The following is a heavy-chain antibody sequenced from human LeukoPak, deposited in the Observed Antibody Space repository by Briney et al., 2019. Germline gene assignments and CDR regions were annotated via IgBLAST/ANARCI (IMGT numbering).Heavy chain of an antibody. D-gene: IGHD3-22*01. Sequence: QSGGSLRLSCAASGFTFSSYEMNWVRQAPGKGLEWVSYISSSGSTIYYADSVKGRFTISRDSSRSTLYLQMHSLRRDDSAVYYCARDVSPPVITTVDYWGQGTLVTVSS. CDR2: ISSSGSTI. CDR1: GFTFSSYE. J-gene: IGHJ4*02. CDR3: ARDVSPPVITTVDY. V-gene: IGHV3-48*03.